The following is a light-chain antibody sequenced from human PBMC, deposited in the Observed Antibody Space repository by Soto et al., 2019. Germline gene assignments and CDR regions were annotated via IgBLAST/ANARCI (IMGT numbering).Light chain of an antibody. J-gene: IGKJ4*01. Sequence: DLLMTQSPSSLSASVGDRVTITCRASQNIRGFLHWYQQKSGKAPRLLIYGTSHLESGVPSRFSGSGSGTDFTLTITGLQTEDSASYFCQQSFSNYLTFGGGTRVEVK. CDR3: QQSFSNYLT. CDR1: QNIRGF. V-gene: IGKV1-39*01. CDR2: GTS.